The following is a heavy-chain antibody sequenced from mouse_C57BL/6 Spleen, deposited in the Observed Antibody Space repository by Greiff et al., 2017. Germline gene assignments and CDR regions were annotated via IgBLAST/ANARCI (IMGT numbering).Heavy chain of an antibody. D-gene: IGHD1-1*01. CDR2: INPGIGST. CDR3: ARDYGSRSHFDY. CDR1: GYTFTSYW. Sequence: QVQLQQPGAELVKPGASVKMSCKASGYTFTSYWITWVKQRPGQGLGWIGDINPGIGSTNYNEKFKSKATLTVDKSSSTAYMQLSSLTSEDSAVYYCARDYGSRSHFDYWGQGTTLTVSS. V-gene: IGHV1-55*01. J-gene: IGHJ2*01.